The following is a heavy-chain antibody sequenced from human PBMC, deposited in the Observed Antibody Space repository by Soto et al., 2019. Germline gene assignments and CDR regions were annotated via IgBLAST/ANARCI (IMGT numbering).Heavy chain of an antibody. CDR2: ISGSAYST. CDR3: AKDPHS. CDR1: GFTFRSYA. J-gene: IGHJ1*01. Sequence: EVQLLESGGGLVQPGGSVRLSCTASGFTFRSYAMSWVRQAPGKGLEWVSGISGSAYSTDYADSVEGRFTISRDNSKSTLYLQINSLRADDTAVYYCAKDPHSWGQGTQVTVSS. V-gene: IGHV3-23*01.